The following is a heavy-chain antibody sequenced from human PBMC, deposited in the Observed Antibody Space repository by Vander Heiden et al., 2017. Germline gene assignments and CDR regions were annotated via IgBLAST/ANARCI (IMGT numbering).Heavy chain of an antibody. CDR1: GFPFHAYA. V-gene: IGHV3-23*01. CDR3: AKAARPTMVRGGYFDH. J-gene: IGHJ4*02. D-gene: IGHD3-10*01. CDR2: ISVSGSTT. Sequence: EVQLLESGGGLVQPGGSLRLSCEASGFPFHAYAINWVRQAPGKGLEWVSSISVSGSTTYYADSVKGRFTISRDNSKNTVYLQMTSLRGGDTAVYYCAKAARPTMVRGGYFDHWGQGILVTVSS.